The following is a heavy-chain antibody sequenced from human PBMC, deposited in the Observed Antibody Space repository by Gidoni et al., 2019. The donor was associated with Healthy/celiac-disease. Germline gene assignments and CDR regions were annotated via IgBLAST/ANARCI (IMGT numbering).Heavy chain of an antibody. CDR1: GFTFSSYA. CDR3: ARVTAMATFDY. J-gene: IGHJ4*02. Sequence: QVQLVESGGGVVQPGRSLRLSCAASGFTFSSYAMHWVRQAQGKGLEWVAVISYDGSNKYYADSVKGRFTISRDNSKNTLYLQMNSLRAEDTAVYYCARVTAMATFDYWGQGTLVTVSS. CDR2: ISYDGSNK. V-gene: IGHV3-30-3*01. D-gene: IGHD5-18*01.